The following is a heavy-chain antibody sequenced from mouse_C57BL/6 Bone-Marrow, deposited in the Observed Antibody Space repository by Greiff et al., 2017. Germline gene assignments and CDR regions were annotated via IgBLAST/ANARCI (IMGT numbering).Heavy chain of an antibody. CDR1: GFTFSSYG. Sequence: EVKLQESGGDLVKPGGSLKLSCAASGFTFSSYGMSWVRQTPDKRLEWVATISSGGSYTYYPDSVKGRFTISRDNAKNTLYLQMSSLKSEDTAMYYCARPPHICYGSSPFAYWGQGTLVTVSA. CDR3: ARPPHICYGSSPFAY. J-gene: IGHJ3*01. D-gene: IGHD1-1*01. CDR2: ISSGGSYT. V-gene: IGHV5-6*01.